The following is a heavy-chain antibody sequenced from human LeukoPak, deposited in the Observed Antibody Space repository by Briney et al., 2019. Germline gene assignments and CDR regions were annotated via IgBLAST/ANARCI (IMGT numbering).Heavy chain of an antibody. Sequence: GGSLRLSCAASGFTFSSYSMNWVRQAPGKGVEWVSSISSSSSYIYYADSVKGRFTISRDNAKNSLYLQMNSLRAEDTAVYYCAKDDDWGRYKHWGQGTLVTVSS. V-gene: IGHV3-21*04. CDR1: GFTFSSYS. CDR2: ISSSSSYI. J-gene: IGHJ1*01. CDR3: AKDDDWGRYKH. D-gene: IGHD3-16*01.